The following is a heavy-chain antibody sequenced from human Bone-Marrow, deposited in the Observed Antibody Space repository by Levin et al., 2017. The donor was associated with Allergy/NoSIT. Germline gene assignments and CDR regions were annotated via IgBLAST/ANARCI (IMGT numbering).Heavy chain of an antibody. Sequence: PSQTLSLTCTVSGGSISSYYWSWIRQPPGKGLEWIGYIYYSGSTNYNPSLKSRVTISVDTSKNQFSLKLSSVTAADTAVYYCARHCSSTSCYYPYYYDGMDVWGQGTTVTVSS. CDR3: ARHCSSTSCYYPYYYDGMDV. CDR1: GGSISSYY. V-gene: IGHV4-59*08. D-gene: IGHD2-2*01. J-gene: IGHJ6*02. CDR2: IYYSGST.